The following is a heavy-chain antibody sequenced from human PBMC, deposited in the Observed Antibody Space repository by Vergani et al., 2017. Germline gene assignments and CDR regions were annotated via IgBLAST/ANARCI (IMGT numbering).Heavy chain of an antibody. CDR2: IYYSGST. Sequence: QLQLQESGPGLVKPSETLSLTCTVSGGSICSSSYYWGWIRQPRGKGLEWIGSIYYSGSTYYNPSLKSRVTISVDTSKNQFSLKLSSVTAADTSVYYCARHQIAAAVCDYWGQGTLVTVSS. J-gene: IGHJ4*02. D-gene: IGHD6-13*01. CDR1: GGSICSSSYY. V-gene: IGHV4-39*01. CDR3: ARHQIAAAVCDY.